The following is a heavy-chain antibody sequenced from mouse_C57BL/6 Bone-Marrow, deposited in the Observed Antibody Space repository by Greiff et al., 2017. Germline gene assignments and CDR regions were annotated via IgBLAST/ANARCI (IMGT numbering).Heavy chain of an antibody. Sequence: LVESGAELVRPGASVKLSCTASGFNIKDDYMHWVKQRPEQGREWIGWIDPENGDTEYASKVQGKATITADTSSNTAYLQLSSLTSEDTAVYYCTYGYDWFAYWGQGTLVTVSA. J-gene: IGHJ3*01. V-gene: IGHV14-4*01. CDR3: TYGYDWFAY. D-gene: IGHD2-2*01. CDR2: IDPENGDT. CDR1: GFNIKDDY.